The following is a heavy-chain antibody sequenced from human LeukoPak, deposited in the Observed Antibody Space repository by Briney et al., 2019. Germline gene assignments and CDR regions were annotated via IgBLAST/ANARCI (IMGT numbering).Heavy chain of an antibody. V-gene: IGHV4-4*07. J-gene: IGHJ6*03. Sequence: SETLSLTCTVSGGSISSYYWSWIRQPPGKGLEWIGRIYTSGSTNYNPSLKSRVTMSVDTSKNQFSLKLSSVTAADTAVYYCARDLRVSYYYYYMDVWGKGTTVTVSS. CDR2: IYTSGST. CDR3: ARDLRVSYYYYYMDV. CDR1: GGSISSYY.